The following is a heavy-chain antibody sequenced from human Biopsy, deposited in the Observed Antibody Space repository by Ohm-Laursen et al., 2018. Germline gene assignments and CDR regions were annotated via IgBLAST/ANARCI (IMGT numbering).Heavy chain of an antibody. Sequence: GTLSFTCAVSGGSINGYYWSWIRQPPGKGLEWIGEINHRGYTDYNASLKGRVSISVDTSKNQLSLNLTSVTAADTAVFYCARSGQWARYYFDYWGHGTLVTVSP. D-gene: IGHD6-19*01. J-gene: IGHJ4*01. CDR3: ARSGQWARYYFDY. CDR1: GGSINGYY. CDR2: INHRGYT. V-gene: IGHV4-34*01.